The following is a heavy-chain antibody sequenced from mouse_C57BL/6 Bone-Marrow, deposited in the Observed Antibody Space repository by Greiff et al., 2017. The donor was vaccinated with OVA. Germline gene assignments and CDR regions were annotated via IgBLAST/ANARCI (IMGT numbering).Heavy chain of an antibody. Sequence: QVQLQQPGAELVKPGASVKLSCKASGYTFTSYWMHWVKQRPGQGLEWIGMIHPNSGSTNYNEKFKSKATLTVDKSSSTAYMQLSSLTSEDSAVYYCARDNNGYYVPNFDYGGQGTTLTVSS. D-gene: IGHD2-3*01. CDR1: GYTFTSYW. CDR3: ARDNNGYYVPNFDY. CDR2: IHPNSGST. V-gene: IGHV1-64*01. J-gene: IGHJ2*01.